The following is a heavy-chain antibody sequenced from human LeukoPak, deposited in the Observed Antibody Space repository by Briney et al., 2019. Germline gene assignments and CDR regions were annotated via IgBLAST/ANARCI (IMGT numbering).Heavy chain of an antibody. CDR3: ARGGGSFENWFDP. J-gene: IGHJ5*02. D-gene: IGHD1-26*01. CDR1: GGSISSYY. CDR2: IYYSGST. Sequence: PSETLSLTCTVSGGSISSYYWSWIRQPPGKGLEWIGYIYYSGSTNYNPSLKSRVTISVDTSKNQFSLKLSSVTAADTAVYYWARGGGSFENWFDPWGQGTLVTVSS. V-gene: IGHV4-59*01.